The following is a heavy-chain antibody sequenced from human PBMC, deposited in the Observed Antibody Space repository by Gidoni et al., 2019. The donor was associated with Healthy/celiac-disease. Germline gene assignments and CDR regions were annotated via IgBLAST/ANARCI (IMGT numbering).Heavy chain of an antibody. CDR3: AKEDDYGDYGIDY. D-gene: IGHD4-17*01. Sequence: EVQLVESGGGLVQPGRSLRLSCAASGFTFDAYAMHWVRQAPGKGLECVSGISWNSGSIGYADSVKGRFTISRDNAKNSLYLQMNSLRAEDTALYYCAKEDDYGDYGIDYWGQGTLVTVSS. CDR1: GFTFDAYA. CDR2: ISWNSGSI. V-gene: IGHV3-9*01. J-gene: IGHJ4*02.